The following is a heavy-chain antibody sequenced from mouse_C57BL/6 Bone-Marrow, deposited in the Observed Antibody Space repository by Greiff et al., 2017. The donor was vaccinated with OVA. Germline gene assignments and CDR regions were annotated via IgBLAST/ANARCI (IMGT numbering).Heavy chain of an antibody. V-gene: IGHV3-6*01. D-gene: IGHD2-4*01. Sequence: EVKLQESGPGLVKPSQSLSLTCSVTGYSITSGYYWNWIRQFPGNKLEWMGYISYDGSNNYNPSLKNRISITRDTSKNQFFLKLNSVTTEDTATYYGARGNDYDGDWYFDVWGTGTTVTVSS. CDR2: ISYDGSN. J-gene: IGHJ1*03. CDR1: GYSITSGYY. CDR3: ARGNDYDGDWYFDV.